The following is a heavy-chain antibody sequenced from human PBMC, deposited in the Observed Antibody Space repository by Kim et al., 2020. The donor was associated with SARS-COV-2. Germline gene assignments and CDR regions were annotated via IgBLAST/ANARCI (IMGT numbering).Heavy chain of an antibody. V-gene: IGHV1-3*01. Sequence: ASVKVSCKASGYTFSSYAIHWVRQAPGQRLEWMGCINAGNGNTKYSQKFQGRVTITRYTSASTAYVELSSLRSEDTAVYYCASVFWSGEEYGMDVWGQGT. D-gene: IGHD3-3*01. CDR1: GYTFSSYA. J-gene: IGHJ6*02. CDR2: INAGNGNT. CDR3: ASVFWSGEEYGMDV.